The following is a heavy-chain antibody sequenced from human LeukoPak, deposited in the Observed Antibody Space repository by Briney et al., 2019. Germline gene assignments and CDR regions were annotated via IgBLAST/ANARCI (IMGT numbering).Heavy chain of an antibody. Sequence: PSETLSLTCTVSGGSISSHYWSWIRQPPGKGLEWIGYIHYSGNTKYTPSLKSRVTMSVDTSKNEFSLRLASVTAADTAVYYCARDLYVWNFFGYWGQGNLVTVSS. CDR2: IHYSGNT. CDR1: GGSISSHY. CDR3: ARDLYVWNFFGY. V-gene: IGHV4-59*11. D-gene: IGHD2-8*01. J-gene: IGHJ4*02.